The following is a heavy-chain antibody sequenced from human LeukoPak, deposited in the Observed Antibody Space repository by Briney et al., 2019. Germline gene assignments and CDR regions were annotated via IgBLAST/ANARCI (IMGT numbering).Heavy chain of an antibody. J-gene: IGHJ4*02. V-gene: IGHV3-23*01. Sequence: GGSLRLSCAASGFTFSTYAMSWVRQAPGKGLEWVSGIRGSGDRIYYADSVKGRFSISRDNSKNTLYLQMNSLRDGDTAVYYCAKDPYSTGLYQGYYFDYWGQGTLVTVSS. CDR2: IRGSGDRI. CDR3: AKDPYSTGLYQGYYFDY. D-gene: IGHD6-19*01. CDR1: GFTFSTYA.